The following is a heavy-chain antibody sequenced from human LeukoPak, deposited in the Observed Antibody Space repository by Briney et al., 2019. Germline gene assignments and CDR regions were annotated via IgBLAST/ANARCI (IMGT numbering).Heavy chain of an antibody. CDR3: ARGPILYQ. D-gene: IGHD2-8*01. CDR2: MNHSGST. V-gene: IGHV4-34*01. Sequence: SETLSLTCAVYGGSLSGYYWSWIRQPPGKGLEWIGEMNHSGSTNYNPSLKSRVSISVDTSKNQFSLKLSSVTAADTAVYYCARGPILYQWGQGTLVTVSS. J-gene: IGHJ4*02. CDR1: GGSLSGYY.